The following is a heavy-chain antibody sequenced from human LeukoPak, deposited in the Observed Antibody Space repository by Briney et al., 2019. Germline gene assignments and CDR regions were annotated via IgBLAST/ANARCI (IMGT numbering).Heavy chain of an antibody. CDR1: GFTFSSYA. CDR3: AKDLSGSMVRGVLDY. V-gene: IGHV3-23*01. CDR2: ISGSGGST. D-gene: IGHD3-10*01. Sequence: PGGSLRLSCAASGFTFSSYAMSWVRQAPGKGLEWVSAISGSGGSTYYADSVKGRFTIPRDNSKNTLYLQMNSLRAEDTAVYYCAKDLSGSMVRGVLDYWGQGTLVTVSS. J-gene: IGHJ4*02.